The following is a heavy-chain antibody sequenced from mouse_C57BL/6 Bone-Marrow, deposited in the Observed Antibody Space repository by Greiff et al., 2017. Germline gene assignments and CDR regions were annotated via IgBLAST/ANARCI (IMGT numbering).Heavy chain of an antibody. D-gene: IGHD1-1*01. Sequence: VQLQQSGPELVKPGASVKISCKASGYSFTDYNMNWVKQSNGKSLEWIGVINPNYGTTSYNQKFKGKATLTVDQSSSTAYMQLNSLTSEDSAVYYCALYYYGSSYEDCDYWGQGTTLTVSS. V-gene: IGHV1-39*01. CDR3: ALYYYGSSYEDCDY. CDR1: GYSFTDYN. J-gene: IGHJ2*01. CDR2: INPNYGTT.